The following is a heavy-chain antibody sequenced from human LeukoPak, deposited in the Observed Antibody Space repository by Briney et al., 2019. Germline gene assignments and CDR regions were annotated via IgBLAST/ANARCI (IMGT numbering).Heavy chain of an antibody. Sequence: GESLKISCKGSGYSFTSYWIGWVRQMPGKGLEWMGIIYPGDSDIRYSPSFQGQVTISADKSISTAYLQWSSLKASDTAMYYCARSSGNTMVRGVPYYFDYWGQGTLVTVSS. CDR3: ARSSGNTMVRGVPYYFDY. CDR2: IYPGDSDI. D-gene: IGHD3-10*01. CDR1: GYSFTSYW. J-gene: IGHJ4*02. V-gene: IGHV5-51*01.